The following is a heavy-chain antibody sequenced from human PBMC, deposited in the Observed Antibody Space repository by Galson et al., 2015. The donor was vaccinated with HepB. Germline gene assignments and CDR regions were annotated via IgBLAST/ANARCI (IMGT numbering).Heavy chain of an antibody. V-gene: IGHV3-23*01. J-gene: IGHJ3*02. D-gene: IGHD3-10*01. CDR2: ISGSGGST. CDR3: AKRGVMKYDDRGLDEAAFDI. Sequence: SLRLSCAASGFTFSSYAMSWVRQAPGKGLEWVSAISGSGGSTYYADSVKGRFTISRDNSKNTLYLQMNSLRAEDTAVYYCAKRGVMKYDDRGLDEAAFDIWGQGTMVTVSS. CDR1: GFTFSSYA.